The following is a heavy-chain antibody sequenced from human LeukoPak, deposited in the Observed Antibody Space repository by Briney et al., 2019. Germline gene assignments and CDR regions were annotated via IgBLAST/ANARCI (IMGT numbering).Heavy chain of an antibody. CDR1: GFTFSTYW. Sequence: GGSLRLSCAASGFTFSTYWMHWVRQAPGKGLVWVSRINSDGSSTSYADSVKGRFTISRDNAKTTLYLQMNSLRAEDTAMYYCARGPFGGDHAWGQGTMVTVSS. J-gene: IGHJ4*02. CDR3: ARGPFGGDHA. D-gene: IGHD2-21*02. CDR2: INSDGSST. V-gene: IGHV3-74*01.